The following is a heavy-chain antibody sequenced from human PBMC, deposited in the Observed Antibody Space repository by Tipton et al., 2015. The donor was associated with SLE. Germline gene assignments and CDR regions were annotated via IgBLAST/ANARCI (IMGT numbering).Heavy chain of an antibody. CDR2: ISGNSDDT. J-gene: IGHJ1*01. CDR1: GFRFSVYG. V-gene: IGHV3-23*01. CDR3: ANGGVGCSISFCWLY. D-gene: IGHD2-2*01. Sequence: SLRLSCAGSGFRFSVYGMSWVRQAPGKGLEWLSSISGNSDDTYYADSVKGRFTISRDNSRQMLYLQMNSLRSEDTAIYYCANGGVGCSISFCWLYWGQGTPVTVSS.